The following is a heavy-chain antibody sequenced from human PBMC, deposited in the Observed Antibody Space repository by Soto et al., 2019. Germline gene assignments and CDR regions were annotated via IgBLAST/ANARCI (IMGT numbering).Heavy chain of an antibody. D-gene: IGHD2-21*02. V-gene: IGHV1-46*02. CDR1: GYTFNTYY. CDR2: IHPSGGGT. CDR3: DRGCHIEVVTARFDN. J-gene: IGHJ4*02. Sequence: QVQLVQSGAEVRKPGASVKVSCKPSGYTFNTYYLHWLRQSHGQALEWMGVIHPSGGGTTYAQKFLGRFPVTRETSTTTVFMALSSLRSDDTHVDYCDRGCHIEVVTARFDNWGPGTLVTVSS.